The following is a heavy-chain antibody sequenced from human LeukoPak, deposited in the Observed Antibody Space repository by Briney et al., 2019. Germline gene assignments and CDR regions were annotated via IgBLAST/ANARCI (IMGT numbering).Heavy chain of an antibody. D-gene: IGHD3-10*01. Sequence: GGSLRLSCEASGFTFTIYGIHWVRQAPGKGLEWVAVISYDGSNKYYADSVKGRFAISRDNSKNTVYLQMNSLRAEDTAVYYCARNSASGTYAFGYWGQGALVTVSS. V-gene: IGHV3-30*19. CDR1: GFTFTIYG. J-gene: IGHJ4*02. CDR2: ISYDGSNK. CDR3: ARNSASGTYAFGY.